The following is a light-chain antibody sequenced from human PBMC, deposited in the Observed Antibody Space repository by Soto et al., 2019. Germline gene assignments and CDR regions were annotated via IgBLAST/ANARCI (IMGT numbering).Light chain of an antibody. V-gene: IGKV4-1*01. J-gene: IGKJ4*01. Sequence: DIVMTQSPDSLAVSLGERATINCKSSQRVLFSSNSKNYLAWYQEKPGQPPKLLIYWASTRESGVPDRFSGSGSGTDFTLTINSLQAEDVAVYYCQQYYSIPLTFGGGTKVEIK. CDR2: WAS. CDR3: QQYYSIPLT. CDR1: QRVLFSSNSKNY.